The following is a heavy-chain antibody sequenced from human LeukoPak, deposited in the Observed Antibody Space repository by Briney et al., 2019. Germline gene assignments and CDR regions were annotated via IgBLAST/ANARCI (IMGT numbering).Heavy chain of an antibody. V-gene: IGHV4-4*07. CDR1: GGSISSYY. CDR2: IYTSGST. J-gene: IGHJ6*03. CDR3: ARYYYDSSGYYGSGYYYYMDV. D-gene: IGHD3-22*01. Sequence: PSETLSLTCTVSGGSISSYYWSWIRQPAGKGLEWIGRIYTSGSTNYNPSLKSRVTMSVDTSKNQFSLKLSSVTAADTAVYYCARYYYDSSGYYGSGYYYYMDVWGKGTTVTVSS.